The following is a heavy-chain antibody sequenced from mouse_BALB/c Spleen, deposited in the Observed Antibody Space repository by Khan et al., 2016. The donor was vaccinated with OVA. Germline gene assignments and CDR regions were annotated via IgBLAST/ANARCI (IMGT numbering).Heavy chain of an antibody. V-gene: IGHV2-2*02. CDR3: ARREYLMTWFAY. CDR2: IWSGGST. Sequence: QMQLEESGPGLVQPSQSLSITCTVSGFSLTNFGVHWVRQSPGKGLEWLGVIWSGGSTDYNAAFKSRLSISKDNSKSQVFFKMNSLQANDTVTYYCARREYLMTWFAYWGQGTLVTVSA. J-gene: IGHJ3*01. CDR1: GFSLTNFG.